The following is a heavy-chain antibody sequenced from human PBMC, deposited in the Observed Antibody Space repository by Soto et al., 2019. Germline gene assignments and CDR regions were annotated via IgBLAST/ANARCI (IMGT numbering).Heavy chain of an antibody. D-gene: IGHD6-6*01. J-gene: IGHJ6*02. CDR3: AKEVIAARPRGGMDV. V-gene: IGHV3-23*01. CDR1: GFTFSSYA. CDR2: ISGSGGST. Sequence: PGGSLRLSCAASGFTFSSYAMSWVRQAPGKGMECVSAISGSGGSTYYADSLKGRFTISRDNSKNTLYLQMNSLRAEDTAVYYCAKEVIAARPRGGMDVWGQGTTLTVSS.